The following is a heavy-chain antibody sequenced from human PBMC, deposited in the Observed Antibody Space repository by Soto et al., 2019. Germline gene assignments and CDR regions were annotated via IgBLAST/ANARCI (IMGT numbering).Heavy chain of an antibody. J-gene: IGHJ5*02. CDR1: GGSISSTNW. CDR3: ARDRTGYYGSGSFPYWFDP. D-gene: IGHD3-10*01. V-gene: IGHV4-4*02. CDR2: IYHSGSP. Sequence: SETLSLTCAVSGGSISSTNWWTWVRQPPGKGLEWIGEIYHSGSPTYSPSLRSRATISVDKSNNQFSLRLRSVTAADTALYYCARDRTGYYGSGSFPYWFDPWGQGTLVTVSS.